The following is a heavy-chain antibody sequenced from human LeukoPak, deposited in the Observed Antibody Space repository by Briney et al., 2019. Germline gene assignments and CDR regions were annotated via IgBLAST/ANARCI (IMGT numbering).Heavy chain of an antibody. D-gene: IGHD6-13*01. CDR1: GGTFSSYA. J-gene: IGHJ5*02. CDR2: IIPIFGTA. Sequence: GASVKVSCKASGGTFSSYAISWVRQAPGQGLEWMGGIIPIFGTANYAQKFQGRVTITADESTSTAYMELSSLRSEDTAVYYCARRKIAAAGGNWFDPWGQGTLVTVSS. V-gene: IGHV1-69*13. CDR3: ARRKIAAAGGNWFDP.